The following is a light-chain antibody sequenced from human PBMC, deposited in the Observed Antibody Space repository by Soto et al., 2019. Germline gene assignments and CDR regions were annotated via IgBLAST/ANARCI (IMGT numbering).Light chain of an antibody. CDR3: LQHNSYPFT. CDR1: QTISSW. CDR2: DAS. Sequence: DIQMTQSPSTLSASVGDRVTITCRASQTISSWLAWYQQKPGKAPKLLIYDASNLETGVPSRFSGSGSGTEFTLTISSLQPEDLAIYYCLQHNSYPFTFGQGPRLQI. V-gene: IGKV1-5*01. J-gene: IGKJ5*01.